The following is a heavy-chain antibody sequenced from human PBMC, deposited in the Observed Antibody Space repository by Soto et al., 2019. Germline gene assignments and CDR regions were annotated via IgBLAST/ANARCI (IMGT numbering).Heavy chain of an antibody. Sequence: EVQLLESGGGLVQPGGSLRLSCAASGFTFSSYAMSWVRQAPGKGLEWVSAIRGSGGSTYYADSVKGRFTISRDNSKNTLYLQMNSLRAEDTAVYYCARVGDFWSGYDDYWGQGTLVTVSS. CDR1: GFTFSSYA. CDR2: IRGSGGST. V-gene: IGHV3-23*01. CDR3: ARVGDFWSGYDDY. D-gene: IGHD3-3*01. J-gene: IGHJ4*02.